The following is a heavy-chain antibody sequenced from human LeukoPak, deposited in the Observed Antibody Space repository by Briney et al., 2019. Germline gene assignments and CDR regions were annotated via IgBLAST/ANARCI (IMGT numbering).Heavy chain of an antibody. CDR3: TSRVRDSENYPGDFDY. V-gene: IGHV1-2*02. D-gene: IGHD3-10*01. Sequence: ASVKVSCKAPGYTFTDYFMHWVRQAPGQGLEWMGWINPNSGGTIYAQKFQGRVTMTGDTSISTAYLELSSLRSDDTAVYYCTSRVRDSENYPGDFDYGGQGTLVTVSS. J-gene: IGHJ4*02. CDR2: INPNSGGT. CDR1: GYTFTDYF.